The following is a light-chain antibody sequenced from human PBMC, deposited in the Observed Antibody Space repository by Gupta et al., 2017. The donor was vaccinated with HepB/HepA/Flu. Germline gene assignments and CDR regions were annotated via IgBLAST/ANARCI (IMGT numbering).Light chain of an antibody. V-gene: IGLV3-21*03. J-gene: IGLJ1*01. CDR2: DDT. CDR1: DIGGKS. CDR3: QVWDTSGDHPV. Sequence: SYVLTQPRSVSVAPGKTARITCGGDDIGGKSVHWYQQKAGQAPMVVVHDDTDRPSGIPERFSGSNSGNTATLTITRVEAGDEADYYCQVWDTSGDHPVFGTGNKVTV.